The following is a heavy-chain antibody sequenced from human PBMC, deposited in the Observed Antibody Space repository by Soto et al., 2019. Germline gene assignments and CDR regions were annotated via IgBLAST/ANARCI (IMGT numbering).Heavy chain of an antibody. V-gene: IGHV4-34*01. CDR1: GGSFSGYY. CDR3: ARGPEMATIDY. J-gene: IGHJ4*02. CDR2: INHSGST. Sequence: SETLSLTCAVYGGSFSGYYWSWIRQPPGKGLEWIGEINHSGSTNYNPSLKSRVTISVDTSKNQFSLKLGFVTAADTAVYYCARGPEMATIDYWGQGTLVTVSS. D-gene: IGHD5-12*01.